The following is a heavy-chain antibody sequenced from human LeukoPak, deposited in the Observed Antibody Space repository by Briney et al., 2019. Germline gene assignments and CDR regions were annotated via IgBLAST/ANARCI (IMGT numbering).Heavy chain of an antibody. CDR2: INWNGGST. Sequence: RSGGSLRLSCAASGFSFSTQRMHWVRQAPGKGLEWVSGINWNGGSTGYADSVKGRFTISRDNAKNSLYLQMNSLRAEDTPLYHCARALYYDFWSGSPDDAFDIWGQGTMVTVSS. J-gene: IGHJ3*02. D-gene: IGHD3-3*01. CDR3: ARALYYDFWSGSPDDAFDI. CDR1: GFSFSTQR. V-gene: IGHV3-20*01.